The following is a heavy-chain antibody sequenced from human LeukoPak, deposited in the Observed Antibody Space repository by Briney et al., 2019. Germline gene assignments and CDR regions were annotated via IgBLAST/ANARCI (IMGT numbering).Heavy chain of an antibody. D-gene: IGHD6-13*01. Sequence: GGSLRLSCAASGLTFNSYALTWVRQAPGKGLEWVSGISSDGGTTYYADSVKGRFAISRDNSKNTLYLQMNSLRAEDTALYYCASLYSTYYWGQGTLVTASS. CDR1: GLTFNSYA. V-gene: IGHV3-23*01. J-gene: IGHJ4*02. CDR2: ISSDGGTT. CDR3: ASLYSTYY.